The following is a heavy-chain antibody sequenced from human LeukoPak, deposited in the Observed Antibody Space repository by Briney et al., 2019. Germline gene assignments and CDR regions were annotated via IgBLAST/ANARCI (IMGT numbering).Heavy chain of an antibody. J-gene: IGHJ1*01. CDR1: GFTFNNYW. V-gene: IGHV3-7*03. D-gene: IGHD6-13*01. CDR2: IRYDGSEK. Sequence: GGSLRLSCEASGFTFNNYWMSWVRQAPGKGREWVANIRYDGSEKYYVDSVKGRFTISRDNAKNSLYLQMNSLRAEDTALYYCAKSLGIAAAGTGYFQHWGQGTLVTVSS. CDR3: AKSLGIAAAGTGYFQH.